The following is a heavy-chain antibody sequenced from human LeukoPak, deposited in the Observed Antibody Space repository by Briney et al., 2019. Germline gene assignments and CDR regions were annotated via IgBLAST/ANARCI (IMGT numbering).Heavy chain of an antibody. CDR2: INHSGST. Sequence: KPSETLSLTCAVYGGSFSGYYWSWIRRPPGKGLEWIGEINHSGSTNYNPSLKSRVTISVDTSKNQFSLKLSSVTAADTAVYYCARGRYSYGTYYFDYWGQGTLVTVSS. J-gene: IGHJ4*02. CDR3: ARGRYSYGTYYFDY. CDR1: GGSFSGYY. D-gene: IGHD5-18*01. V-gene: IGHV4-34*01.